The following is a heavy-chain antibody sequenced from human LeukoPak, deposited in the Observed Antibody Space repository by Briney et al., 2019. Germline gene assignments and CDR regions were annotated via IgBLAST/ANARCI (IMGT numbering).Heavy chain of an antibody. V-gene: IGHV3-7*01. CDR2: IKQDECEK. CDR1: GFSLRNYW. J-gene: IGHJ4*02. CDR3: ARALDSSSSRYQAFEY. D-gene: IGHD2-2*01. Sequence: PGGSLRLSCVASGFSLRNYWMSWVRQAPGKGLEWVANIKQDECEKYYVDSVKGRFTISRDNAKNSLYLQMNSLRAEDTAVYYCARALDSSSSRYQAFEYWGQGTLVTVSS.